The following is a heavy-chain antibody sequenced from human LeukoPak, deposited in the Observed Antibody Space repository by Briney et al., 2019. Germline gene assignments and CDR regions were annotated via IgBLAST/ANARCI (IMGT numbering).Heavy chain of an antibody. J-gene: IGHJ5*01. V-gene: IGHV4-59*01. CDR1: GGSISTYN. CDR3: ARWAYGSDTDFVS. CDR2: IHNSGST. D-gene: IGHD2-21*01. Sequence: SETLSLTCTVSGGSISTYNWCWIRQPPGKGLEWIGYIHNSGSTNSNPSLKSRVTISVDTSKKQISLKLISVTAADTAVYYGARWAYGSDTDFVSWGQGTLVTVSS.